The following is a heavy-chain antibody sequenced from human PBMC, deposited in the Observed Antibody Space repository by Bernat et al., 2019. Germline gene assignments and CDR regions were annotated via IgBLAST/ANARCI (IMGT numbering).Heavy chain of an antibody. V-gene: IGHV3-30-3*01. CDR3: AREPSGGITIFGTLDY. D-gene: IGHD3-3*01. J-gene: IGHJ4*02. CDR1: RFTFSTYA. Sequence: QVQLVESGGGVVQPGTSLRLSCAASRFTFSTYAMHWVRQAPGKGLEWVALISYDGSTKYFADSVKGRFTISRDNSKNTLYLQINSLRAEDAAVYYCAREPSGGITIFGTLDYWGQGTLVTVSS. CDR2: ISYDGSTK.